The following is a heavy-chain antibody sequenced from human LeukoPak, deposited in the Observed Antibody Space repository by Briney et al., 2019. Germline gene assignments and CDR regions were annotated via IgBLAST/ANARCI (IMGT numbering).Heavy chain of an antibody. V-gene: IGHV4-4*02. CDR2: IYHSGST. J-gene: IGHJ4*02. CDR3: ARGYSYGFPLDF. CDR1: GGSISSNNW. Sequence: SVTLSLTCAVSGGSISSNNWWSWVRQPPGKGLEWIGEIYHSGSTNYNPSLKSRVTISVDKSKNLFSLKLSSVTAADSAVYYCARGYSYGFPLDFWGQGALVTVSS. D-gene: IGHD5-18*01.